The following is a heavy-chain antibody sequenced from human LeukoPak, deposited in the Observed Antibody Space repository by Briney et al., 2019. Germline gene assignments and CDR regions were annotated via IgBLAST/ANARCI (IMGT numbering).Heavy chain of an antibody. J-gene: IGHJ2*01. CDR1: GFTFDDYA. D-gene: IGHD3-16*01. V-gene: IGHV3-9*01. CDR3: AKDRPQLNYDYVFDL. Sequence: GRSLRLSCAASGFTFDDYAMHWVRQAPEKGLEWVSGISWNSGSIDYADSVKGRFTISRDNAKNSLYLQMNSLRAEDTALYYCAKDRPQLNYDYVFDLWGRGTLVTVSS. CDR2: ISWNSGSI.